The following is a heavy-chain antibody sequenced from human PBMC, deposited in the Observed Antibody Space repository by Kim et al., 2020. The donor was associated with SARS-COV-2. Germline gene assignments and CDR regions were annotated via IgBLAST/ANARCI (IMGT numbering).Heavy chain of an antibody. J-gene: IGHJ4*02. CDR3: SGRTLGRTTHYFDY. Sequence: GGSLRLSCAASGFTFSSYAMHWVRQAPGKGLKWVAVISYDGSNKYYADSVKGRFTISRDNSKNKLYLQMNSLRAEDTAVYYCSGRTLGRTTHYFDYWGQGTLVTVSS. D-gene: IGHD1-1*01. CDR2: ISYDGSNK. CDR1: GFTFSSYA. V-gene: IGHV3-30*04.